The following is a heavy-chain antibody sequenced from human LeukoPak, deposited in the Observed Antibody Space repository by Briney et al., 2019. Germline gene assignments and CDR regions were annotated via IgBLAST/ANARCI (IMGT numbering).Heavy chain of an antibody. CDR3: ARDTYSRWQTDY. Sequence: GGSLRLSCAASGFTFSSYSMNWVRQAPGKGLEWVSSISGSSSHIYYADSVKGRFTISRDNAKNSLYLQMNSLRAEDTAVYYRARDTYSRWQTDYWGQGTLVTVSS. D-gene: IGHD4-23*01. V-gene: IGHV3-21*01. J-gene: IGHJ4*02. CDR1: GFTFSSYS. CDR2: ISGSSSHI.